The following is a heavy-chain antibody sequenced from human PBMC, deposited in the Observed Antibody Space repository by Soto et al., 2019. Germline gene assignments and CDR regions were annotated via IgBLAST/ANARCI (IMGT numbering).Heavy chain of an antibody. V-gene: IGHV3-30*18. J-gene: IGHJ4*02. CDR3: AKGGGYKEDYFDY. CDR1: GFTFNSYG. D-gene: IGHD5-12*01. CDR2: ISYDGSNK. Sequence: GGSLRLSCAASGFTFNSYGMHWVRQAPGKGLEWVAVISYDGSNKYYADSVKGRFTISRDNSKNTLYLQMNSLRAEDTAVYYCAKGGGYKEDYFDYWGQGTLVNVSS.